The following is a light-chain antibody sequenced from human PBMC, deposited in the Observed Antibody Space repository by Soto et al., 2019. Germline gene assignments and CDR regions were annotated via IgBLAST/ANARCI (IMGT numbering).Light chain of an antibody. CDR2: DDS. V-gene: IGLV3-21*02. CDR1: NIGSKS. CDR3: QVWDDNSDHHV. J-gene: IGLJ1*01. Sequence: SYELTQISSVSLAPGQTARISCGGNNIGSKSVHWYQQKPGQAPVVVVYDDSDRPSGIPERFSGSNSGNTATQTISRVEAGDEADYYCQVWDDNSDHHVFGTGTKVTVL.